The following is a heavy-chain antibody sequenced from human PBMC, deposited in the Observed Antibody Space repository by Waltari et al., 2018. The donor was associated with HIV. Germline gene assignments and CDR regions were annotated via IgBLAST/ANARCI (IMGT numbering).Heavy chain of an antibody. CDR2: ISGSGGRT. D-gene: IGHD3-3*01. Sequence: VQLLESGGGLVQPGGSLRLSCAASGLPFSRSAMSWVRQAPGKGLEWVSAISGSGGRTYYADSVKGRFTISRDNSKNTLYLQMNSLRAEDTAVYFCARVSRGFGVGSYYYYDMDVWGQGTTVTLS. V-gene: IGHV3-23*01. CDR3: ARVSRGFGVGSYYYYDMDV. CDR1: GLPFSRSA. J-gene: IGHJ6*02.